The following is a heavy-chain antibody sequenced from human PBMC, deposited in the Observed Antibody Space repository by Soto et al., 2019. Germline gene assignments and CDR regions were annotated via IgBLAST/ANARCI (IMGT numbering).Heavy chain of an antibody. J-gene: IGHJ5*02. CDR2: IYYSGST. D-gene: IGHD3-3*01. CDR3: AGSIFGVVIDWFDP. Sequence: SETLPLTCTVSGGSISSIRYYWGRIRQPPGKGLEWIGSIYYSGSTYYNPSLKSRVTISVDTSKNQFSLKLSSVTAADTAVYYCAGSIFGVVIDWFDPWGQGTLVTVSS. V-gene: IGHV4-39*01. CDR1: GGSISSIRYY.